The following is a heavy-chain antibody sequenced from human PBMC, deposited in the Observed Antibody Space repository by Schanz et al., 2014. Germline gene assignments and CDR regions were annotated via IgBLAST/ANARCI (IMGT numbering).Heavy chain of an antibody. D-gene: IGHD3-10*01. J-gene: IGHJ4*02. CDR1: GFTFSSYA. V-gene: IGHV3-23*01. CDR3: AKDQGSYGSGSYSCFDY. Sequence: EVQLLESGGGLVQPGGSLRLSCAGSGFTFSSYAMSWVRQTPGKGLEWVSVISGSGVTIYYADSVKGRFTISRDNSKNTLYLQMNSPRAEDTAVYYCAKDQGSYGSGSYSCFDYWGQGTLDTVSS. CDR2: ISGSGVTI.